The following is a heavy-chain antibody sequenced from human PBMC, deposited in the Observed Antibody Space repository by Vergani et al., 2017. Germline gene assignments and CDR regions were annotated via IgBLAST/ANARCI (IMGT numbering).Heavy chain of an antibody. V-gene: IGHV4-4*02. J-gene: IGHJ4*02. CDR1: GDSISSNNC. CDR3: ATIGYRRWGYYFDY. Sequence: QVQLQESGPGLVKPSQTLSLPCAVSGDSISSNNCWTWVRQPPGKGLEWIGEICHTEDTKYSPSLKSRVTVSVDESRNLFSLRVNSVTAADTAVYYCATIGYRRWGYYFDYWGQGVLVTVSS. CDR2: ICHTEDT. D-gene: IGHD2-2*02.